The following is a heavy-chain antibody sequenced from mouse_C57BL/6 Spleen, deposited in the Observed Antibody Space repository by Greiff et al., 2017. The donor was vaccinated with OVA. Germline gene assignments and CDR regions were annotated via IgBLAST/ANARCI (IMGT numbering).Heavy chain of an antibody. J-gene: IGHJ4*01. D-gene: IGHD2-1*01. Sequence: QVQLQQPGAELVKPGASVKMSCKASGYTFTSYWITWVKQRPGQGLEWIGDIYPGSGSTNYNEKFKSKATLTVDTSSSTAYMQLSSLTSEDSAVYYCARGTNGNFYYAMDYWGQGTSVTVSS. CDR1: GYTFTSYW. V-gene: IGHV1-55*01. CDR3: ARGTNGNFYYAMDY. CDR2: IYPGSGST.